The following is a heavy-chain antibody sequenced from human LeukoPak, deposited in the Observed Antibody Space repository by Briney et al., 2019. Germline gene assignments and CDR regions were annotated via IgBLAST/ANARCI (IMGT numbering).Heavy chain of an antibody. J-gene: IGHJ4*02. CDR3: ATKQWLAPPPDS. V-gene: IGHV3-74*01. CDR1: GFTFSRYW. Sequence: GGSLRLSCAASGFTFSRYWMYWVRQAPGKGLESVSRINTDGTVTTYADSVKGRFTVSRDNADNTMFLQMNSVRDEDTAVYYCATKQWLAPPPDSWGQGTPVTVSS. CDR2: INTDGTVT. D-gene: IGHD6-19*01.